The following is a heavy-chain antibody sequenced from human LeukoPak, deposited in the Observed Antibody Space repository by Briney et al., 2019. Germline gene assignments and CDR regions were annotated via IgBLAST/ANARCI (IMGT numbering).Heavy chain of an antibody. V-gene: IGHV1-69*04. J-gene: IGHJ4*02. CDR1: GGTFSSYA. CDR3: ASGSGWEQGLTY. Sequence: SVKVSCKASGGTFSSYAISWVRQAPGQGLEWMGRIIPILGIANYAQKFQGRVTITADKSTSTAYMELSSLRSDDTAVYYCASGSGWEQGLTYWGQGTLVTVSS. D-gene: IGHD6-19*01. CDR2: IIPILGIA.